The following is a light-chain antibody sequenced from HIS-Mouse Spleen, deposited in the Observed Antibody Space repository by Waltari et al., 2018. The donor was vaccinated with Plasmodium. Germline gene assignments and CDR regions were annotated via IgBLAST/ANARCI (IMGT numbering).Light chain of an antibody. V-gene: IGKV3-20*01. J-gene: IGKJ1*01. CDR3: QQDGSSGT. CDR1: QSVSSSY. Sequence: EIVLTQSPGTLSLSPGERATLSCRASQSVSSSYLAWYQQKPGQAPRLLIYGASSRATGIPDRCSGSGSGTDLTITISRLEPEDFAVYYCQQDGSSGTFGQGTKVEIK. CDR2: GAS.